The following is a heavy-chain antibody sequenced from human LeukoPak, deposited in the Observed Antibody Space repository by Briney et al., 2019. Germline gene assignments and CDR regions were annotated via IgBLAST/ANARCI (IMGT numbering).Heavy chain of an antibody. CDR3: ARRSGYCSSTSCPYFGY. CDR1: GGSISSSSYY. D-gene: IGHD2-2*03. CDR2: IYYSGST. J-gene: IGHJ4*02. Sequence: SETLSLTCTVSGGSISSSSYYWGWIRQPPGKGLEWIGSIYYSGSTYYNPSLKSRVTISVDTSKNQFSLKLSSVTAADTAVYYCARRSGYCSSTSCPYFGYWGQGTLVTVSS. V-gene: IGHV4-39*01.